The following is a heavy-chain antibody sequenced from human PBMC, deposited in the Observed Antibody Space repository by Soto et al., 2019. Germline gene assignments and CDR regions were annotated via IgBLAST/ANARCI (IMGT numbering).Heavy chain of an antibody. D-gene: IGHD3-3*01. Sequence: LRLSCAASGFTFSSYAMSWVRQPPGKGLEWIGYIYYSGSTYYNPSLKSRVTISVDTSKNQFSLKLSSVTAADTAVYYCARDNILGILYGGMDVWGQGTTVTVSS. J-gene: IGHJ6*02. CDR3: ARDNILGILYGGMDV. V-gene: IGHV4-30-4*08. CDR1: GFTFSSYA. CDR2: IYYSGST.